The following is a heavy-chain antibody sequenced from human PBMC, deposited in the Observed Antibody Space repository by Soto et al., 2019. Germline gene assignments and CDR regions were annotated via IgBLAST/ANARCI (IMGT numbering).Heavy chain of an antibody. D-gene: IGHD3-16*01. V-gene: IGHV3-23*01. CDR3: AKDRRAGGNSAFYFDF. CDR2: ISATGGGT. J-gene: IGHJ4*02. CDR1: GFKFSNYA. Sequence: GCLRVPCAASGFKFSNYAMSWVRQAPGKGLEWVSLISATGGGTYYADSVKGRFTISRDNSHNTLYLQVHSLTAEDTAVYYCAKDRRAGGNSAFYFDFWGQGAQVTVYS.